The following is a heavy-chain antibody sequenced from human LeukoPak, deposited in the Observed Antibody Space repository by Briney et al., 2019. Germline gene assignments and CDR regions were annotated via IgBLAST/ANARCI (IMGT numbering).Heavy chain of an antibody. D-gene: IGHD3-22*01. V-gene: IGHV3-23*01. Sequence: GGSLGLSCAASGVTVNSNYMSWVRQAPGKGLEWVSVISGSGGSTYYADSVKGRFTISRDYSKNTLYLQMNSLRAEDTAVYYCAKERLGAFDIWGQGTMVTVSS. CDR3: AKERLGAFDI. CDR2: ISGSGGST. CDR1: GVTVNSNY. J-gene: IGHJ3*02.